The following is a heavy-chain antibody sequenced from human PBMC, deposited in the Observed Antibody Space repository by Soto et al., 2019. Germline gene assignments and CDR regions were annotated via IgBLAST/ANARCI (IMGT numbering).Heavy chain of an antibody. CDR2: ISSSSSYI. CDR3: ARVPFFEWVPAALNWFDP. D-gene: IGHD3-3*02. V-gene: IGHV3-21*01. Sequence: GGSLRLSCAASGFTFSSYSMNWVRQAPGKGLEWVSSISSSSSYIYYADSVKGRFTISRDNAKNSLYLQMNSLRAEDTAVYYCARVPFFEWVPAALNWFDPWGQGTLVTVSS. J-gene: IGHJ5*02. CDR1: GFTFSSYS.